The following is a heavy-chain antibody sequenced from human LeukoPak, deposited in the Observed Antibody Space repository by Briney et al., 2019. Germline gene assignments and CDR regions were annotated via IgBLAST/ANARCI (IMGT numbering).Heavy chain of an antibody. D-gene: IGHD6-19*01. CDR2: INHSGST. V-gene: IGHV4-34*01. CDR3: ARGRGWYFDY. CDR1: GGSFSGYY. Sequence: SETLSLTCAVYGGSFSGYYWSWLRQPPGKGLEWVGEINHSGSTNYNPSLKSRVTISVDTSKNQFSLKRSSVTAADTAVYYGARGRGWYFDYWGQGTLVTVSS. J-gene: IGHJ4*02.